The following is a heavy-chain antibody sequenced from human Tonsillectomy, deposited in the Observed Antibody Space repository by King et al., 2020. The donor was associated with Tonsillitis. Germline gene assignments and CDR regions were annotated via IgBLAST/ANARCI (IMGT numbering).Heavy chain of an antibody. CDR1: GFTFTSSA. J-gene: IGHJ4*02. V-gene: IGHV3-23*04. CDR2: ISGSGGST. Sequence: VQLVESGGGLVQPGGSLRLSCAASGFTFTSSAMAWVRQAPGKGLEWVSGISGSGGSTYYADSVKGRFTISRDNSKNTLYLQMNILGAEDTALYYCAKVVSTSMVYYFDDWGQGTLVAVSS. D-gene: IGHD5-18*01. CDR3: AKVVSTSMVYYFDD.